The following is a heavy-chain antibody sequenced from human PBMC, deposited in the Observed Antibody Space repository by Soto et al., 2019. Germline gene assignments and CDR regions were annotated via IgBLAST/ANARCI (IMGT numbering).Heavy chain of an antibody. J-gene: IGHJ4*02. D-gene: IGHD2-2*01. CDR3: AKGRGYCSSTSCYVGSDY. CDR2: ISGSGGST. V-gene: IGHV3-23*01. Sequence: EVQLLESGGGLVQPGGSLRLSCAASGFTFSSYAMSWVRQAPGKGLEWVSAISGSGGSTYYADSVKGRFTLYRDNSKNTLDLQMNRLRAEDTAVYYCAKGRGYCSSTSCYVGSDYWGQGTLVTVSS. CDR1: GFTFSSYA.